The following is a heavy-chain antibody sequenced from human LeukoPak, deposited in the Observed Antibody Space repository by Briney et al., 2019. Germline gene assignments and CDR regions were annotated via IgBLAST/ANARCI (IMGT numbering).Heavy chain of an antibody. CDR3: AKCLTMIPESFQH. V-gene: IGHV3-15*01. Sequence: PGGSLRLSCAASGFTFSDAWMSWVRQAPGKGLEWVGRIKSKTDGGTTDYAAPVKGRFTISRDDSKNTLYLQMNSLKTEDTAVYYCAKCLTMIPESFQHWGQGTLVTVSS. J-gene: IGHJ1*01. CDR2: IKSKTDGGTT. CDR1: GFTFSDAW. D-gene: IGHD3-22*01.